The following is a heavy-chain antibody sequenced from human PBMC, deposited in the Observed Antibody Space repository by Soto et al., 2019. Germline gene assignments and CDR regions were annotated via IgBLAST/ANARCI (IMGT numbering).Heavy chain of an antibody. J-gene: IGHJ5*02. D-gene: IGHD5-12*01. CDR1: GGSISSGGYY. CDR3: ARVDGYDFRWFDP. V-gene: IGHV4-31*03. CDR2: IYYSGST. Sequence: QVQLQESGPGLVKPSQTLSLTCTVSGGSISSGGYYWSWIRQHPGKGLEWIGYIYYSGSTYYNPSLNSRITISVNTSKNQFSLKLSSVTAADTAVYYCARVDGYDFRWFDPWGQGTLVTVSS.